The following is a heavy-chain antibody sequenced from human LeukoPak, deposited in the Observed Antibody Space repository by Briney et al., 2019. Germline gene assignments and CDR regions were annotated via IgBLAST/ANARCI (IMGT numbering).Heavy chain of an antibody. Sequence: GGSLRLSCVASGFTFSSSWMSWVRRAPGKGLEWVADIKQDGTEEYYVDSVRGRFSISKDNAKNSLYLQMNSLRAEDTAVYYCARDPCHGALDYWGQGALVTVSS. V-gene: IGHV3-7*03. CDR2: IKQDGTEE. J-gene: IGHJ4*02. CDR1: GFTFSSSW. CDR3: ARDPCHGALDY. D-gene: IGHD2-2*01.